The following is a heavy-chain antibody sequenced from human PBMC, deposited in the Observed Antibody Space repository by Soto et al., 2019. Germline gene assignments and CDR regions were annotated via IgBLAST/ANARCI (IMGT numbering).Heavy chain of an antibody. J-gene: IGHJ4*02. V-gene: IGHV3-30*18. CDR2: ISYDGNVA. CDR3: AKEGPITDWYFDY. Sequence: QVQLVESGGGVVQPGRSLRLSCAASGFTFSSYGMHWVRQAPGKGLEWVTVISYDGNVAYYADSVKGRFPISSDNSKNTLYLIMNSLRTEDTAIYYCAKEGPITDWYFDYWGQGTLVTVSS. CDR1: GFTFSSYG. D-gene: IGHD3-9*01.